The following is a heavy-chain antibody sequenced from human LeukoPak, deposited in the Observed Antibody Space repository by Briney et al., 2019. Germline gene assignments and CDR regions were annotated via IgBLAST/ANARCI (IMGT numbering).Heavy chain of an antibody. CDR3: ARIAKDCGGDCFADY. Sequence: GGPLRLSCAPSAFTVSSNSMTWIRQNPGKGLEWVSAIYYGGSTFYADSVKGRFTISRDSSKNTWNLQMDSLRAEDTAVYYCARIAKDCGGDCFADYWGQGTLVTVSS. V-gene: IGHV3-66*01. CDR2: IYYGGST. J-gene: IGHJ4*02. CDR1: AFTVSSNS. D-gene: IGHD2-21*01.